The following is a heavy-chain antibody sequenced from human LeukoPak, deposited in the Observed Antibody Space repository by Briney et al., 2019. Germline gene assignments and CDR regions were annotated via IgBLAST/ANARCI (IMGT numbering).Heavy chain of an antibody. CDR1: GFSFSDYY. V-gene: IGHV3-11*04. CDR2: ISNSGNTK. Sequence: GGSLRLSCAASGFSFSDYYMSWIRQAPGKGLEWVSSISNSGNTKNYADSVKGRFTVSRDNAKNSLYLQMNSLRAEDTAVYYCGRVKEASAFDIWGQGTMVTVSS. CDR3: GRVKEASAFDI. D-gene: IGHD5-12*01. J-gene: IGHJ3*02.